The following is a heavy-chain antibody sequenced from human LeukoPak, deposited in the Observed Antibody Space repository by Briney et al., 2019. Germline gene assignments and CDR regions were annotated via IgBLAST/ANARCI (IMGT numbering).Heavy chain of an antibody. CDR2: TYHSGST. J-gene: IGHJ3*02. Sequence: TLSLTCAVSGGSISSGGYSWSWIRQPPGKGLEWIGYTYHSGSTYYNPSLKSRVTISVDRSKNQFSLKLSSVTAADTAVYYCARVLYSGYDWNDAFDIWGQGTMVTVSS. CDR3: ARVLYSGYDWNDAFDI. CDR1: GGSISSGGYS. V-gene: IGHV4-30-2*01. D-gene: IGHD5-12*01.